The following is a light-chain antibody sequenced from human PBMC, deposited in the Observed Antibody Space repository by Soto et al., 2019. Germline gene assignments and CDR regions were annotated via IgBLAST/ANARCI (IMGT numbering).Light chain of an antibody. CDR3: QEYNAAPWT. J-gene: IGKJ1*01. V-gene: IGKV1-27*01. Sequence: DIQMTQSPSSLSASVGDRVTITCRASQGISNYLAWYQQKPGKVPKLLIFATFTLQSGVPSRFSGSGSGTDFTLTISSLQPEDVATYYCQEYNAAPWTFGQGTKVEIK. CDR2: ATF. CDR1: QGISNY.